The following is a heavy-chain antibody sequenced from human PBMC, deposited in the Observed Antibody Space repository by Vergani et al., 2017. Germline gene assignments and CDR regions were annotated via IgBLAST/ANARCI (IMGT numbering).Heavy chain of an antibody. J-gene: IGHJ4*02. CDR3: ASSIAARPDNFDY. D-gene: IGHD6-6*01. V-gene: IGHV1-69*09. CDR1: GYTFSSYA. CDR2: IIPILGIA. Sequence: QVQLVQSGAEVKKPGASVKVSCKASGYTFSSYAISWVRQAPGQGLEWMGRIIPILGIANYAQKFQGRVTITADKSTSTAYMELSSLRSEDTAVYYCASSIAARPDNFDYWGQGTLVTVSS.